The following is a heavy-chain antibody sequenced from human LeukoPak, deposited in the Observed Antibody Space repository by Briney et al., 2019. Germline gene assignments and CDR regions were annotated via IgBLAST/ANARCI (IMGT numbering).Heavy chain of an antibody. V-gene: IGHV4-4*07. CDR1: GGSISSYY. CDR3: ASLEEKVGDSSGWYNY. D-gene: IGHD6-19*01. CDR2: IYTSGST. J-gene: IGHJ4*02. Sequence: SETLSLTCTVSGGSISSYYWSWIRQPAGKGLEWIGRIYTSGSTYYNPSLKSRVTISVDTSKNQFSLKLSSVTAADTAVYYCASLEEKVGDSSGWYNYWGQGTLVTVSS.